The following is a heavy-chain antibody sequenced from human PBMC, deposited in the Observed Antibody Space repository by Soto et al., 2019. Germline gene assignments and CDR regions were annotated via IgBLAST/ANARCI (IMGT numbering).Heavy chain of an antibody. J-gene: IGHJ5*02. CDR3: ARAPGYSSGWPIRNWLDP. V-gene: IGHV4-34*01. CDR2: INHSGST. D-gene: IGHD6-19*01. CDR1: GGSFSGYY. Sequence: SETLSLTCAVYGGSFSGYYWSWIRQPPGKGLEWIGEINHSGSTNYNPSLKSRVTISVDTSKNQFSLKLSSVTAADTAVYYCARAPGYSSGWPIRNWLDPWGQGTLVTVSS.